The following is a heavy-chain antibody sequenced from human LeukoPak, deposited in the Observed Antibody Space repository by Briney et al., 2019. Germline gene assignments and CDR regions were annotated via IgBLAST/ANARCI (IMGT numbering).Heavy chain of an antibody. CDR1: GFVFNNYP. Sequence: GGSLRLSCAASGFVFNNYPMSWVRQAPGKGLEWVSVINGGGDSTYYADSVKGRFTISRDNSKNTLFLQMNSLRAKDTAVYYCVHCGGDCYPCCGMDGWGQGTTVTVSS. D-gene: IGHD2-21*02. V-gene: IGHV3-23*01. J-gene: IGHJ6*02. CDR2: INGGGDST. CDR3: VHCGGDCYPCCGMDG.